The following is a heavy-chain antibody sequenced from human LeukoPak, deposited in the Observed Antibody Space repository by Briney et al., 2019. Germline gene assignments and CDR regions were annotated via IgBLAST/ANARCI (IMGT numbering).Heavy chain of an antibody. J-gene: IGHJ3*02. V-gene: IGHV1-18*01. CDR1: GYTFTSYG. Sequence: ASVKVSCKVSGYTFTSYGISWVRQAPGQGLEWMGWISAYNGNTNYAQKLQGRVTMTTDTSTSTAYMELRSLRSDDTAVYYCARDLGGIVEADAFDIWGQGTMVTVSS. CDR3: ARDLGGIVEADAFDI. D-gene: IGHD3-22*01. CDR2: ISAYNGNT.